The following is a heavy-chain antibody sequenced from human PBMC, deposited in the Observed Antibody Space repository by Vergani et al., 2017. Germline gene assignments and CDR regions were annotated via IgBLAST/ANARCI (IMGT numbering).Heavy chain of an antibody. Sequence: EVQLVESGGGLVQPGGSLRLSCAASGFTFSSYSMNWVRQAPGKWLEWVSYIIISCSTIYYADSVKGRFTISRENAKNSLYLQMNSLRAEDTAVYYCARDQIYGDYYYYMDVWGKGTTVTVSS. J-gene: IGHJ6*03. V-gene: IGHV3-48*04. CDR3: ARDQIYGDYYYYMDV. D-gene: IGHD5-12*01. CDR2: IIISCSTI. CDR1: GFTFSSYS.